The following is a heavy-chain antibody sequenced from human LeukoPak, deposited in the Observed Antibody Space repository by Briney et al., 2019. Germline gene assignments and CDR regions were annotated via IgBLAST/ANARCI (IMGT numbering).Heavy chain of an antibody. D-gene: IGHD6-6*01. CDR2: INPDGSST. CDR1: GFTFNSYG. Sequence: GGSLRLSCAASGFTFNSYGMHWVRQGPGKGLVWVSRINPDGSSTNDADSVKGRFTISRDNAKNTLNLQMNSLRAEDTAVYYCVRSTAVLPFDYWGQGTPVTVSS. J-gene: IGHJ4*02. CDR3: VRSTAVLPFDY. V-gene: IGHV3-74*01.